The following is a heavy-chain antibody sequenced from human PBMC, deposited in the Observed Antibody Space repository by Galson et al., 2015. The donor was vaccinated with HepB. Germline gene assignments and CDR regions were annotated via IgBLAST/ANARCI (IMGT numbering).Heavy chain of an antibody. CDR3: ARISGSYSRGVDP. V-gene: IGHV3-11*01. CDR1: GFTFSDYY. J-gene: IGHJ5*02. Sequence: LSLSCAASGFTFSDYYMSWIRQAPGKGLEWVSYISSSGSTIYYADSVKGRFTISRDNGKNSLYLQMNSLRAEDTAVYYCARISGSYSRGVDPWGQGTLVTVSS. D-gene: IGHD1-26*01. CDR2: ISSSGSTI.